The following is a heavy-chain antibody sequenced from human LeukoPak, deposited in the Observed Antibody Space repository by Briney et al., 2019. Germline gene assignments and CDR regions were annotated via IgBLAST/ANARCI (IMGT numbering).Heavy chain of an antibody. CDR3: ARLPVGAIYFDDY. D-gene: IGHD1-26*01. J-gene: IGHJ4*02. Sequence: ASVKVSCNASGYTFTSYYMHWVRQAPGQGLEWMGIINPSGGSTSYAQKFQGRVTMTRDMSTSTVYMELSSLRSEDTAVYYCARLPVGAIYFDDYWGQGTLVTVSS. V-gene: IGHV1-46*01. CDR2: INPSGGST. CDR1: GYTFTSYY.